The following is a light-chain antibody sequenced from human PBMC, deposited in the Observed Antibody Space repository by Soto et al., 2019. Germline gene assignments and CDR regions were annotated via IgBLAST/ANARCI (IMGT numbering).Light chain of an antibody. Sequence: SVLTQPASVSGSPGQSITISCTGTSSDVGSYNYVSWYQQHPGKAPKVMIYEVSNRPSGVSNRFSGSKSGNTASLTISGLQAEDEADYYCSSYTSSSTYVFGTGTKVTVL. CDR3: SSYTSSSTYV. CDR2: EVS. CDR1: SSDVGSYNY. V-gene: IGLV2-14*01. J-gene: IGLJ1*01.